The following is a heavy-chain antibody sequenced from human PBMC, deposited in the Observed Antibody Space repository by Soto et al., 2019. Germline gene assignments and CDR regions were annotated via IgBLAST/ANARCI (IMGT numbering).Heavy chain of an antibody. D-gene: IGHD3-16*02. CDR1: GFTFSDYY. CDR3: ARGPPPTRLHLGELSFFY. CDR2: ISSSGSTI. Sequence: PGGSLRLSCAASGFTFSDYYMSWIRQAPGKGLEWVSYISSSGSTIYYADSVKGRFTISRDNAKNSLYLQMNSLRAEDTAVYYCARGPPPTRLHLGELSFFYWGQGTLVTVSS. J-gene: IGHJ4*02. V-gene: IGHV3-11*01.